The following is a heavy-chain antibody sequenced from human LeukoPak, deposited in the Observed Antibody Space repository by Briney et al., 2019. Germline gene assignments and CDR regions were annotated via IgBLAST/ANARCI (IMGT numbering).Heavy chain of an antibody. J-gene: IGHJ4*01. CDR1: GYSFATYW. CDR2: IYPGDSDT. D-gene: IGHD4-17*01. CDR3: ARRYYGDYLDFFDY. Sequence: GESLKISCKASGYSFATYWIAWVRQMPGKGLEWMGIIYPGDSDTRYSPSFEGQVTVSVDKSITTAYLQWSSLKASDTAMYYCARRYYGDYLDFFDYWGQGTLVTVPS. V-gene: IGHV5-51*01.